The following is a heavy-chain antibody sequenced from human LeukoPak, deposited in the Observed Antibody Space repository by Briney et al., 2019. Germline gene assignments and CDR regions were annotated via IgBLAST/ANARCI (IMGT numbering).Heavy chain of an antibody. Sequence: GGSLRLSCAASGFTFSSYAMSWVRQAPGKGLEWVSAISGSGGSTYYADSVKGRFTISRDNSKNTLYLQMNSLRAEDTAVYYCAKARSVSYGSYYYYYGMDVWGQGTTVTVSS. CDR1: GFTFSSYA. V-gene: IGHV3-23*01. J-gene: IGHJ6*02. D-gene: IGHD5-18*01. CDR2: ISGSGGST. CDR3: AKARSVSYGSYYYYYGMDV.